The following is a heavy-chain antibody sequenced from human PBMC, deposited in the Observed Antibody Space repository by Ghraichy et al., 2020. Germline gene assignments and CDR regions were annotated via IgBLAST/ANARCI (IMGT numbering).Heavy chain of an antibody. D-gene: IGHD2-2*01. J-gene: IGHJ6*04. CDR1: GGSIRNYY. CDR2: IFYSGST. Sequence: SQTLSLTCAVSGGSIRNYYWSWIRQPPGKGLEWIGYIFYSGSTKYNPSLESRVTISADTSENRISLKLSSVTTTDTAVYYCARVGGVVVPAAINHYYGMDVWGKGTTVTVSS. V-gene: IGHV4-59*01. CDR3: ARVGGVVVPAAINHYYGMDV.